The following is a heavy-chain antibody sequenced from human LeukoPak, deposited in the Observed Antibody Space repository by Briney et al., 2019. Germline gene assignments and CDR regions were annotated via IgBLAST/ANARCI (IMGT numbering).Heavy chain of an antibody. CDR2: FNPNSGAT. V-gene: IGHV1-2*02. CDR1: GSTFTNYY. Sequence: ASVKVSCKTSGSTFTNYYMHWVRQAPGQGLEWMGWFNPNSGATNYAQNFQGRVTMTRDTSITTAYMELSGLRSDDTAVYYCARVGYYASGPFSYFDYWGQGTLVTVSS. J-gene: IGHJ4*02. D-gene: IGHD3-10*01. CDR3: ARVGYYASGPFSYFDY.